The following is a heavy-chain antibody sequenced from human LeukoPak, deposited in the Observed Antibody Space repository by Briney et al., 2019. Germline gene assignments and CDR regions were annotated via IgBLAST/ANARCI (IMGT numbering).Heavy chain of an antibody. D-gene: IGHD3-9*01. CDR1: GGTFSSYA. CDR3: ATPYYDILTGLMDV. J-gene: IGHJ6*02. Sequence: SVKVSCKASGGTFSSYAISWVRRAPGQGLEWMGRIIPILGIANYAQKFQGRVTITADKSTSTAYMELSSLRSEDTAVYYCATPYYDILTGLMDVWGQGTTVTVSS. V-gene: IGHV1-69*04. CDR2: IIPILGIA.